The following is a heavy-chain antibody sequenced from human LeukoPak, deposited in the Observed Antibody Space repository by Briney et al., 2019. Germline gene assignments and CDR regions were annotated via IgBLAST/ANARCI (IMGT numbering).Heavy chain of an antibody. CDR1: GFTFSSYA. V-gene: IGHV3-23*01. J-gene: IGHJ6*02. Sequence: GGSLRLSCAASGFTFSSYAMSWVRQAPGKGLELVSAISGSGGSTYYADSVKGRFTISRDNSKNTLYLQMNSLRAEDTAVYYCAKDRSSWDYYYYGMDVWGQGTTVTVSS. CDR3: AKDRSSWDYYYYGMDV. CDR2: ISGSGGST. D-gene: IGHD3-16*01.